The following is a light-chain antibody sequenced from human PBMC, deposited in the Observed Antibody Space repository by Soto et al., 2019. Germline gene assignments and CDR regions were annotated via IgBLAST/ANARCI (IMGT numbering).Light chain of an antibody. V-gene: IGLV2-11*01. CDR3: CSYAGSYTLV. CDR2: DVS. Sequence: QSALTQPRSVSGSPGQSVTISCTGTSSDVGGYNYVSWYQQHPGKAPKLMIYDVSKRPSGVPHRFSGSKSGNTASLTISVLQAEDEADYCCCSYAGSYTLVFGGGTKLTVL. CDR1: SSDVGGYNY. J-gene: IGLJ2*01.